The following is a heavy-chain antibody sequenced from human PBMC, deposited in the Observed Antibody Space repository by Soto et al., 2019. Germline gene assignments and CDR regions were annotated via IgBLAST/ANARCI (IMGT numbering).Heavy chain of an antibody. J-gene: IGHJ3*01. Sequence: GGSLRLSCAVSGFTFSSHSMTWVRQAPVKGLEWVSSISSSSSYTYYADSVKGRFTISRDNAKDSLYLQMDSLRADDTAVYYCARVGSRSTPALGDPFDLWAKGQWSPSPQ. V-gene: IGHV3-21*01. CDR2: ISSSSSYT. CDR3: ARVGSRSTPALGDPFDL. D-gene: IGHD2-2*01. CDR1: GFTFSSHS.